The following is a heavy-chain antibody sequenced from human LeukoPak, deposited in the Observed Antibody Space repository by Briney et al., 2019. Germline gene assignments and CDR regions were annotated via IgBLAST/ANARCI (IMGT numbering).Heavy chain of an antibody. Sequence: PGGSLRLSCAASGFTFSSYSMNWVRQAPGKGLEWVSSISSSSSYIYYADSVKGRFTISRDNAKNSLYLQMNSLRAEDTAVYYCARVTWSSGSCFEYWGQGTLVTVSS. J-gene: IGHJ4*02. CDR3: ARVTWSSGSCFEY. CDR1: GFTFSSYS. V-gene: IGHV3-21*01. D-gene: IGHD6-13*01. CDR2: ISSSSSYI.